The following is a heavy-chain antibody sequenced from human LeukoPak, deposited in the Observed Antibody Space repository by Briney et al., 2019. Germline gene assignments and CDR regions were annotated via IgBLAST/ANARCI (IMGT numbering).Heavy chain of an antibody. CDR2: IYTSGST. J-gene: IGHJ4*02. D-gene: IGHD1-26*01. CDR3: ARIGGNYYEYYFDY. V-gene: IGHV4-4*07. CDR1: GGSISSYY. Sequence: SETLSLTCTVSGGSISSYYWSWIRQPAGKGLEWIGRIYTSGSTNYNPSLKSRVTMSVDTSKNQFSLKLTSVTAADTAVYYYARIGGNYYEYYFDYWGQGTLVIVSS.